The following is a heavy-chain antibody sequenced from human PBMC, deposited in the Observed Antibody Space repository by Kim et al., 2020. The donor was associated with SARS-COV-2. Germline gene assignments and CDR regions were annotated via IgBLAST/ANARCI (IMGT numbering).Heavy chain of an antibody. J-gene: IGHJ6*02. CDR3: AREALITMVRGVMDV. CDR2: INPSGGST. Sequence: ASVKVSCKASGYTFTSYYMHWVRQAPGQGLEWMGIINPSGGSTSYAQKFQGRVTMTRDTSTSTVYMELSSLRSEDTAVYYCAREALITMVRGVMDVWGQGTTVTVSS. D-gene: IGHD3-10*01. V-gene: IGHV1-46*01. CDR1: GYTFTSYY.